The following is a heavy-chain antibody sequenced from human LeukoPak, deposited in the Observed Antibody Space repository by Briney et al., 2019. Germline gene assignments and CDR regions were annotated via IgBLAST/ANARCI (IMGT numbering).Heavy chain of an antibody. J-gene: IGHJ4*02. CDR1: GGTFSSYA. CDR3: ARDTIPDCTGGSCYGHVSYFDY. CDR2: IIPIFGTA. D-gene: IGHD2-15*01. V-gene: IGHV1-69*13. Sequence: SVKVSCKASGGTFSSYAISWVRQAPGQGLEWMGGIIPIFGTANYAQKFQGRVTITADESTSTAYMELSSLRSEDTAVYYCARDTIPDCTGGSCYGHVSYFDYWGQGTLVTVSS.